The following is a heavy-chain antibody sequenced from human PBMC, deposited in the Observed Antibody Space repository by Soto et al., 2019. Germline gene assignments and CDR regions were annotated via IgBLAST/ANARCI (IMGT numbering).Heavy chain of an antibody. D-gene: IGHD2-2*01. Sequence: SETLSLTCTVSGASISSGTFYWGWIRQPPGKGLESIANIYYDGSTYYNPSLKSRVTISLDTSKNQFSLKLSSVTAADTAVYYCARPHIVPRLLLYPYDYWGQGTLVTVS. J-gene: IGHJ4*02. CDR1: GASISSGTFY. CDR3: ARPHIVPRLLLYPYDY. CDR2: IYYDGST. V-gene: IGHV4-39*01.